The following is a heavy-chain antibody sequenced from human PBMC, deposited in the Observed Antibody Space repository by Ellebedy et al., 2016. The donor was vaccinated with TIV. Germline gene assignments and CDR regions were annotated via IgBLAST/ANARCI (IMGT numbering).Heavy chain of an antibody. J-gene: IGHJ4*02. D-gene: IGHD1-14*01. CDR2: IGTAGDT. CDR1: GFRFSSYD. CDR3: ARATEGLDY. Sequence: GESLKISCVASGFRFSSYDMHWVRQVTGKDLEWVSAIGTAGDTYYPGSVKGRFTISRENAKNSLYLQMNSLRAGDTAVYYCARATEGLDYWGQGTLVTVSS. V-gene: IGHV3-13*01.